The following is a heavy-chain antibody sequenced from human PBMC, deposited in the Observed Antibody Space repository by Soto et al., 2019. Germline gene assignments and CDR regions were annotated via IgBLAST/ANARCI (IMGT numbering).Heavy chain of an antibody. CDR1: GGTFSRYA. Sequence: GASVKVSCKASGGTFSRYAISWVRQAPGQGLEWMGGIIPVFGKANYAEKFQGRVTITADESTSTGYMELRSLTSEDTAVYYCARDGTLYDSSAYYYVYWGQGTLVTV. V-gene: IGHV1-69*13. J-gene: IGHJ4*02. CDR2: IIPVFGKA. CDR3: ARDGTLYDSSAYYYVY. D-gene: IGHD3-22*01.